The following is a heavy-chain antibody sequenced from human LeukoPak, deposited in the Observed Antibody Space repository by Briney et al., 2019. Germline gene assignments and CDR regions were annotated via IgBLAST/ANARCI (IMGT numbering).Heavy chain of an antibody. CDR2: VSGGATST. V-gene: IGHV3-23*01. D-gene: IGHD1-20*01. J-gene: IGHJ4*02. Sequence: GGSLRLSCAASGFNFNNYALSWVRQAPGKGLEWVSAVSGGATSTYYSDSVKGRFTISTDSSNNMLYLQMNSLRADDTAVYFCAKINWNPGRDYWGQGTLVTVSS. CDR1: GFNFNNYA. CDR3: AKINWNPGRDY.